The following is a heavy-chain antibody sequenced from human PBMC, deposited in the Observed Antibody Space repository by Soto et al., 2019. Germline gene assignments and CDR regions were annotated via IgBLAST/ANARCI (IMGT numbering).Heavy chain of an antibody. Sequence: ASVELRCKDCGGGFDSCAISWVRQAHGQGLEWMGGIIPIFGTANYAQKFQGRVTITADESTSTAYMELSSLRSEDTAVHYCARGLTTFRGANYYYGMDVWGQGTTVNVSS. D-gene: IGHD3-16*01. V-gene: IGHV1-69*13. CDR3: ARGLTTFRGANYYYGMDV. CDR1: GGGFDSCA. J-gene: IGHJ6*02. CDR2: IIPIFGTA.